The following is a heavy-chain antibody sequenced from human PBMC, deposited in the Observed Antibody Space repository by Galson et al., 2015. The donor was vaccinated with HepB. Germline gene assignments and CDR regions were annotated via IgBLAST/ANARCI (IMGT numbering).Heavy chain of an antibody. D-gene: IGHD5-12*01. V-gene: IGHV3-23*01. CDR1: GFTFGSYA. J-gene: IGHJ4*02. CDR3: SKDGSTLKWLHDK. CDR2: ISGDGAVT. Sequence: SLRLSCAASGFTFGSYAMSWVRQSPGKGLEWVSVISGDGAVTYYADSVRGRFIISRDNSKNMLYLQMNSLRVEDTAVYYCSKDGSTLKWLHDKWGQGALVTVSS.